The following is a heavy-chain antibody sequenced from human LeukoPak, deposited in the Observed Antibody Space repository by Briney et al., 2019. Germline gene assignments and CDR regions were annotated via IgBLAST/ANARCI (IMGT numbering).Heavy chain of an antibody. CDR1: GFTSSCYA. CDR2: YRGSCGIT. CDR3: AKDARLEFDFWDYFDY. V-gene: IGHV3-23*01. D-gene: IGHD3-3*01. Sequence: GSSQILCSAASGFTSSCYAMSLRRKARGKRLGWVLAYRGSCGITYYVDSVMGRFSISRDNSKNTLYLQMNSLRAEDTDVYYCAKDARLEFDFWDYFDYWGQGTLVTVSS. J-gene: IGHJ4*02.